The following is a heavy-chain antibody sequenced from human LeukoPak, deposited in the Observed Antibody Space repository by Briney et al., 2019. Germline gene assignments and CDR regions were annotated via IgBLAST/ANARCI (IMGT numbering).Heavy chain of an antibody. V-gene: IGHV3-7*01. J-gene: IGHJ4*02. CDR2: IKQDGSEK. CDR1: GFTFSSYW. Sequence: GGSLRLSCAASGFTFSSYWMSWVRQAPGKGLEWVANIKQDGSEKYYVDSVKGRFTISRDNAKNSLYLQMNSLRAEDTAVYYCARDSIAARPRGYFDYWGQGTLVTVSS. CDR3: ARDSIAARPRGYFDY. D-gene: IGHD6-6*01.